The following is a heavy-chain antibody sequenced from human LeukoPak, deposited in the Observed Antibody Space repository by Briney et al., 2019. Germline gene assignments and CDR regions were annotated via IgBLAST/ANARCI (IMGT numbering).Heavy chain of an antibody. D-gene: IGHD3-22*01. V-gene: IGHV3-30*02. CDR1: GFTFSSYE. CDR3: AKARFSGYYSFGYYFDY. CDR2: IRYDGSNK. Sequence: PGGSLRLSCAASGFTFSSYEMNWVRQAPGKGLEWVAFIRYDGSNKYYADSVKGRFTISRDNSKNTLYLQMNSLRAEDTAVYYCAKARFSGYYSFGYYFDYWGQGTLVTVSS. J-gene: IGHJ4*02.